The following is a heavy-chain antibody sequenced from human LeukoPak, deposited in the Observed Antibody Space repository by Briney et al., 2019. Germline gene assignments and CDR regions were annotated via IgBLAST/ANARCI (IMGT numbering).Heavy chain of an antibody. CDR2: ISASGGTT. CDR1: GFTFTIYA. Sequence: GGSLRLSCAASGFTFTIYAMSWVRQAPGKGLEWVSTISASGGTTYDADSVKGRFTISRDNSENTLYLQVNSLRAEDTAVYYCAKGGYSGYDYVDYWGQGTLVTVSS. CDR3: AKGGYSGYDYVDY. V-gene: IGHV3-23*01. D-gene: IGHD5-12*01. J-gene: IGHJ4*02.